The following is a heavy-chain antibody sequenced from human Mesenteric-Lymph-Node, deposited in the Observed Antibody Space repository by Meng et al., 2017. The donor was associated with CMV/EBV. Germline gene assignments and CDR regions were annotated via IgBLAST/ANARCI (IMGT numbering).Heavy chain of an antibody. J-gene: IGHJ4*02. V-gene: IGHV3-7*01. CDR3: ARIGYSSSSLDY. CDR1: GFTVSSNY. D-gene: IGHD6-6*01. CDR2: INQDGSVR. Sequence: GGSLRLSCAASGFTVSSNYMSWVRQAPGKGLEWVANINQDGSVRYYGDSVKGRFTISRDNAKNSVYLQVNSLRAEDTTMFYCARIGYSSSSLDYWGQGALVTVSS.